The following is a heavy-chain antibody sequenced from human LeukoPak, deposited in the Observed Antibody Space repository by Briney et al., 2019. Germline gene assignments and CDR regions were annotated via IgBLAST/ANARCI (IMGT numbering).Heavy chain of an antibody. CDR2: IYYSGSS. J-gene: IGHJ4*02. D-gene: IGHD2-21*02. V-gene: IGHV4-39*01. CDR1: GGSISTTTYY. Sequence: SETLSLTCTVSGGSISTTTYYWGWIRQPPGKGLEWIGSIYYSGSSYYNPSLKSRVTISVDTSQNQFSLKLNSVTAADTAVYHCARHGHHGDHDYWGQGTLVTVSS. CDR3: ARHGHHGDHDY.